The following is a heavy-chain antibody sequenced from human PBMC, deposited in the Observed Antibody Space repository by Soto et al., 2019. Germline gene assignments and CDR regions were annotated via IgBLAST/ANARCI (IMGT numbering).Heavy chain of an antibody. J-gene: IGHJ3*02. Sequence: SETLSLTCAVSGGSISSGGYSWSWIRQPPGKGLEWIGYIYHSGSTYYNPSLKIRVTISVDRSKNQFSLKLSSVTAADTAVYYCARYPRSGYDSSGYYYTGAFDIWGQGTMVTVSS. CDR1: GGSISSGGYS. V-gene: IGHV4-30-2*01. CDR3: ARYPRSGYDSSGYYYTGAFDI. CDR2: IYHSGST. D-gene: IGHD3-22*01.